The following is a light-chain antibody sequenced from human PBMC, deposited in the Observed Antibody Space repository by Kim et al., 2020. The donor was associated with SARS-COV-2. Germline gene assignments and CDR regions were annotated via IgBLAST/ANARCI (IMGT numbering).Light chain of an antibody. V-gene: IGLV2-14*03. J-gene: IGLJ1*01. CDR2: DVT. Sequence: QSITTSCTGTSSDVGPYNYVSWYQQHPGKAPKLMIYDVTNRPSGVSNRFSGSKSGNTASLTISGLQAEDEADYYCSSYTSMSTPFVFGTGTKVTVL. CDR3: SSYTSMSTPFV. CDR1: SSDVGPYNY.